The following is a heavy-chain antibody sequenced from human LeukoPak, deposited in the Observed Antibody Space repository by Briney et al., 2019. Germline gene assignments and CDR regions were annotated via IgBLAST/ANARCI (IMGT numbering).Heavy chain of an antibody. CDR2: INPNSGGT. Sequence: GASVKVSCKASGYTFTGYYMHWVRQAPGQGLEWMGWINPNSGGTNYAQKFQGRVTMARDTSISTAYMELNRLRSDDTAVYYCARVPSDIVVVPAAMLFDYWGQGTLVTVSS. CDR1: GYTFTGYY. J-gene: IGHJ4*02. D-gene: IGHD2-2*01. V-gene: IGHV1-2*02. CDR3: ARVPSDIVVVPAAMLFDY.